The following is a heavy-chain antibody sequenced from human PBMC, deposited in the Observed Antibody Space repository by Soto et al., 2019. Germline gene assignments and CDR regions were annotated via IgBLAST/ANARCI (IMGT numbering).Heavy chain of an antibody. J-gene: IGHJ6*03. CDR2: INHSGST. CDR3: ARENGMITSGGVIPPPHYYYYMDV. Sequence: QVQLQQWGAGLLKPSETLSLTCAVYGGSFSGYYWSWIRQPPGKGLEWIGEINHSGSTNYNPSLKSRVTISVDTSKNQFSLKLSSVTAADTAVYYCARENGMITSGGVIPPPHYYYYMDVWGKGTTVTVSS. V-gene: IGHV4-34*01. CDR1: GGSFSGYY. D-gene: IGHD3-16*02.